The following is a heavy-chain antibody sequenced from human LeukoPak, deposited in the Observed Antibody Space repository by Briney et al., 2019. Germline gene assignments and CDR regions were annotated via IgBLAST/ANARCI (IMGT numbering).Heavy chain of an antibody. CDR1: GFTFSNYG. CDR3: AKDGVYDFWSGYPRGLGPNLDY. V-gene: IGHV3-30*18. J-gene: IGHJ4*02. D-gene: IGHD3-3*01. CDR2: ISHDGSNN. Sequence: PGRSLRLSCAASGFTFSNYGMHWVRQAPGKGLEWVVVISHDGSNNNYADSVKGRFTISRDNSKNTLYLQMNSLRAEDTAVYYCAKDGVYDFWSGYPRGLGPNLDYWGQGTLVTVSS.